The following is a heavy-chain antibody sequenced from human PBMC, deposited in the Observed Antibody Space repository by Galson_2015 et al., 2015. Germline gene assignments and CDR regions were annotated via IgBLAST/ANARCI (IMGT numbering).Heavy chain of an antibody. V-gene: IGHV4-59*11. CDR3: ARGIWSGYQTGP. J-gene: IGHJ5*02. Sequence: ETLSLTCTVSGGSISSHYWSWIRQPPGKGLEWIGYIYYSGSATYNPSLKSRVTISVDTFKNQFSLKLSSVTAADTAVYYCARGIWSGYQTGPWGQGTLVTVSS. D-gene: IGHD3-3*01. CDR1: GGSISSHY. CDR2: IYYSGSA.